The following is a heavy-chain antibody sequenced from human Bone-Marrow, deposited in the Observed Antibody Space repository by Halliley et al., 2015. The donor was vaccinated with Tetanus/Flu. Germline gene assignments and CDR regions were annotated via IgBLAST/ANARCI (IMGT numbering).Heavy chain of an antibody. CDR3: AKVMEPTVSAYTYYAMDV. V-gene: IGHV3-23*01. CDR2: ISITGDNK. Sequence: SLRLSCSASGFTFFNYPMTWVRQAPGKGLEWVSSISITGDNKYYADYVKGRVTVSRDNSKSTLFLEMTSLGVGDTATYFCAKVMEPTVSAYTYYAMDVWGHGATVTVSS. D-gene: IGHD3-16*01. CDR1: GFTFFNYP. J-gene: IGHJ6*02.